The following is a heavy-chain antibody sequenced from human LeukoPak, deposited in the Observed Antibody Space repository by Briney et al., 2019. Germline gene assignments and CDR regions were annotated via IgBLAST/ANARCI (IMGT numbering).Heavy chain of an antibody. V-gene: IGHV1-69*01. CDR2: IIPIFGTA. Sequence: GSSVKVSCKASGGTFSGYAISWVRQAPGQGLEWMGGIIPIFGTANYAQKFQGRVTITADESTSTAYMELSSLRSEDTAVYYCARGPKYYDFWSGYYPNWFDPWGQGTLVTVSS. CDR3: ARGPKYYDFWSGYYPNWFDP. J-gene: IGHJ5*02. CDR1: GGTFSGYA. D-gene: IGHD3-3*01.